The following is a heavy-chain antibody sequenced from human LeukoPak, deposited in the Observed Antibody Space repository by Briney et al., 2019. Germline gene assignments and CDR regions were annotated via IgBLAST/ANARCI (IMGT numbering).Heavy chain of an antibody. D-gene: IGHD2-2*01. J-gene: IGHJ3*02. CDR1: GGTFSSYA. V-gene: IGHV1-69*01. CDR3: ASVPLGYCSSTSCSLRRAFDI. Sequence: ASVEVSCKASGGTFSSYAISWVRQAPGQGLEWMGGIIPIFGTANYAQKFQGRVTITADESTSTAYMELSSLRSEDTAVYYCASVPLGYCSSTSCSLRRAFDIWGQGTMVTVSS. CDR2: IIPIFGTA.